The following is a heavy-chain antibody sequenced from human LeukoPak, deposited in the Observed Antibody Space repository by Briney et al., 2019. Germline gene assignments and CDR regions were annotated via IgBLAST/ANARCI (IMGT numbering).Heavy chain of an antibody. J-gene: IGHJ6*02. CDR1: DGSVSSGSYY. CDR3: ARERGDYGDYMKVYYYGMDV. CDR2: IYDSGRT. Sequence: SETLSLTCIVSDGSVSSGSYYWRWIRQPPGKGLGGIVYIYDSGRTNYSPSLKSRVTISLDTFKNQFYLKLSSVSAADTAVYYCARERGDYGDYMKVYYYGMDVWGQGTTVTVFS. D-gene: IGHD4-17*01. V-gene: IGHV4-61*01.